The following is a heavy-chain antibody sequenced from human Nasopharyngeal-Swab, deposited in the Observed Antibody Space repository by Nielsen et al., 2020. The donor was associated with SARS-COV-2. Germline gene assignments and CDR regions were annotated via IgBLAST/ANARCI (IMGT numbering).Heavy chain of an antibody. CDR2: IDWDEDK. V-gene: IGHV2-70*01. CDR1: GFSLNTSGMC. J-gene: IGHJ4*02. D-gene: IGHD6-19*01. CDR3: ARNPPRGSGFDF. Sequence: SGPTLVTPTQTLTLTCTFSGFSLNTSGMCLTWIRQPPGKALEWLALIDWDEDKYYSTSLKTRLTISKDTSKNQVVLTMTNMDQADTATYYCARNPPRGSGFDFWGQGILVTVFS.